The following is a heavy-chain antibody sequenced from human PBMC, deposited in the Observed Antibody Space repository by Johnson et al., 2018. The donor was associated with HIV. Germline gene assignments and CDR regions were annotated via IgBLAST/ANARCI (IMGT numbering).Heavy chain of an antibody. J-gene: IGHJ3*02. CDR3: ARGTITLIRGVIGFDI. V-gene: IGHV3-53*01. Sequence: MLLVESGGGLIQPGGSLRLSCAASGFTVSSNYMSWVRQAPAKGLEWVSVISSGDRAFYGDSVKGRFTISRDNSKNTLNLQMNTLRAEDTAVYYCARGTITLIRGVIGFDIWGQGTMVTVSS. CDR1: GFTVSSNY. CDR2: ISSGDRA. D-gene: IGHD3-10*01.